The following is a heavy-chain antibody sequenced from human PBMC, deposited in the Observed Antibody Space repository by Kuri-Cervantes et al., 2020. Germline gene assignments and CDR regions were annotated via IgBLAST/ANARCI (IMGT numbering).Heavy chain of an antibody. CDR2: ISYDGSNK. CDR1: GFTFSSYA. D-gene: IGHD2-8*01. CDR3: ARGRGNGGKIEYNWFDL. Sequence: GESLKISCAASGFTFSSYAMHWVRQAPGKGLEWVAVISYDGSNKYYADSVKGRFTISRDNSKNTLYLQMNSLRAEDTAVYYCARGRGNGGKIEYNWFDLWGQGTLVTVSS. J-gene: IGHJ5*02. V-gene: IGHV3-30-3*01.